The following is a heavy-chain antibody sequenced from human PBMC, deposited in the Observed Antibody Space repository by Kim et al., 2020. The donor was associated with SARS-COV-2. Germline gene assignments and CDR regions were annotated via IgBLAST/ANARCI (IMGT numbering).Heavy chain of an antibody. CDR2: IYYSGST. CDR3: ARDCSSYYDFWSGYRGWFDP. J-gene: IGHJ5*02. CDR1: GGSISSGGYY. D-gene: IGHD3-3*01. V-gene: IGHV4-31*03. Sequence: SETLSLTCTVSGGSISSGGYYWSWIRQHPGKGLEWIGYIYYSGSTYYNPSLKSRVTISVDTSKNQFSLKLSSVTAADTAVYYCARDCSSYYDFWSGYRGWFDPWGQGTLVTVSS.